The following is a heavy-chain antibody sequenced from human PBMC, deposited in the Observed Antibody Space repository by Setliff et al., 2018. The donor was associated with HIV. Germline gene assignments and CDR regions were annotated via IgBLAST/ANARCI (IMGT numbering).Heavy chain of an antibody. CDR3: VRDRNGPLG. CDR1: GLTLRNYW. J-gene: IGHJ1*01. CDR2: INTDGSRT. D-gene: IGHD7-27*01. V-gene: IGHV3-74*01. Sequence: QPGGSLRLSCSGSGLTLRNYWMYWVRQAPGKGLEWVSLINTDGSRTDYADAVKGRFIISRDNGKSTLFLQMNSLTADDTAVYFCVRDRNGPLGWGQGTLVTVSS.